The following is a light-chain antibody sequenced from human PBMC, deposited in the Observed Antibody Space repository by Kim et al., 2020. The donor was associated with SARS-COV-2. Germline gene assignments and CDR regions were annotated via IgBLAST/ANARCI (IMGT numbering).Light chain of an antibody. V-gene: IGKV1-5*03. CDR1: QNIGTY. Sequence: ASVGARVTISCRASQNIGTYLVWYQHKPGKAPTLLVYQASSLEGGVPSRFSGSGSETEFILTIHSLQPDDFATYYCQHYNSYPYTFGQGTKLEI. J-gene: IGKJ2*01. CDR3: QHYNSYPYT. CDR2: QAS.